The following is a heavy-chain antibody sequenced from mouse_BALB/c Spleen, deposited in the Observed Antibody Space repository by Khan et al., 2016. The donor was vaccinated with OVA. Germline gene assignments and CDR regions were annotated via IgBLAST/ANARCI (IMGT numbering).Heavy chain of an antibody. V-gene: IGHV2-9*02. J-gene: IGHJ4*01. D-gene: IGHD2-3*01. Sequence: VQLQESGPGLVAPSQSLSITCTVSGLSLTSCNVHWIRQPPGKGLEWLGLIWAGGSTNYNSALMSRLSISKDNSKSQVFLKMNSLQTNDTAIYYCANDGCGAIDYWGQGTSVTVSA. CDR2: IWAGGST. CDR3: ANDGCGAIDY. CDR1: GLSLTSCN.